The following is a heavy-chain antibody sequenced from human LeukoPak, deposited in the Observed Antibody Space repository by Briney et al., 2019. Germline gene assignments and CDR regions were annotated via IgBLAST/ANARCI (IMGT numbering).Heavy chain of an antibody. Sequence: PSETLSLTCTVSGVSINNYYWSWIRQPPGKGLEWIGYIYDSGSTNYNPSLKSRVTISVDTSRNQFSLKLSSVTAADTAVYYCARDFKGIAATGSDYWGQGTLVTVSS. CDR1: GVSINNYY. D-gene: IGHD6-25*01. CDR2: IYDSGST. CDR3: ARDFKGIAATGSDY. J-gene: IGHJ4*02. V-gene: IGHV4-59*01.